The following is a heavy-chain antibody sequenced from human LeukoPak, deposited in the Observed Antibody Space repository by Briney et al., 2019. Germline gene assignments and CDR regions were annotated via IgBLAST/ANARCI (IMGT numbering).Heavy chain of an antibody. CDR1: GYTFTSYG. CDR3: ARHRVVVPAAIYGY. Sequence: GASVKVSCKASGYTFTSYGISWVRQAPGQGLEWMGWISAYNGNTNYAQKLQGRVTMTTDTSTSTAYMEPRSLRSDDTAVYYCARHRVVVPAAIYGYWGQGTLVTVSS. J-gene: IGHJ4*02. D-gene: IGHD2-2*01. CDR2: ISAYNGNT. V-gene: IGHV1-18*01.